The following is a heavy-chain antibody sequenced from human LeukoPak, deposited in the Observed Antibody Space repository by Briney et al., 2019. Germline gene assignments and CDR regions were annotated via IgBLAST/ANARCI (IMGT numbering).Heavy chain of an antibody. CDR2: IIPILGIA. Sequence: SVKVSCKASGGTFSSYTISWVRQAPGQGLEWMGRIIPILGIANYAQKFRGRVTITADKSTSTAYMELSSLRSEDTAVYYCARDWSSGYDFYYDSSGYYWYFDLWGRGTLVTVSS. CDR3: ARDWSSGYDFYYDSSGYYWYFDL. J-gene: IGHJ2*01. D-gene: IGHD3-22*01. CDR1: GGTFSSYT. V-gene: IGHV1-69*04.